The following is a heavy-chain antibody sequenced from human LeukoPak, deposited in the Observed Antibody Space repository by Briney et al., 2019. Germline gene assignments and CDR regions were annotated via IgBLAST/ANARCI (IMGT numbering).Heavy chain of an antibody. CDR2: ITSSGRYI. Sequence: GGSLRLSCAASGFTFSSYSMNWVRRAPGKGLEWVSSITSSGRYIYYADSVKGRFTISRDNAKNSLYLQMNSLRAEDTAVYYCVRDHSGWSLDPWGQGTLVTVSS. D-gene: IGHD6-19*01. J-gene: IGHJ5*02. CDR1: GFTFSSYS. V-gene: IGHV3-21*01. CDR3: VRDHSGWSLDP.